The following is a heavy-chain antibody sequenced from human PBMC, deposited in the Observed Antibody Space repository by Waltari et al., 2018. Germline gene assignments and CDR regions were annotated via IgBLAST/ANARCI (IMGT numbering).Heavy chain of an antibody. D-gene: IGHD6-6*01. CDR2: ISGSADIT. J-gene: IGHJ4*02. Sequence: EVQLLESGGGLVQPGGSLRLSCAASGFTFSSYAMSWVRQAPGKGLEWVSVISGSADITYYADSVKGRFTISRDNSKNTLYLQMNSLRAEDTAVYYCAEHKGSSGGFFDYWGQGTLVTVSS. V-gene: IGHV3-23*01. CDR3: AEHKGSSGGFFDY. CDR1: GFTFSSYA.